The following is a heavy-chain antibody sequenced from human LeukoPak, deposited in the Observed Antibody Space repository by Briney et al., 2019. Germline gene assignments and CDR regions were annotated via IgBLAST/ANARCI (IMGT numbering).Heavy chain of an antibody. J-gene: IGHJ4*02. D-gene: IGHD5-18*01. CDR2: TYYRSKWYN. Sequence: SQTLSLTCAISGDSVSSNSATWNWIRQSPSRGLEWLGRTYYRSKWYNDYALSVKSRITNNPDTSKNQFSLHLNSVTPEDTAVYYCARDLAGFGGYSYGMVDYWGQGTLVTVSS. CDR1: GDSVSSNSAT. CDR3: ARDLAGFGGYSYGMVDY. V-gene: IGHV6-1*01.